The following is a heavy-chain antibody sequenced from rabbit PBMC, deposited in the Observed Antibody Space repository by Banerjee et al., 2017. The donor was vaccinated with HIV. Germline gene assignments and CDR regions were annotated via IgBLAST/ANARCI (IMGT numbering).Heavy chain of an antibody. J-gene: IGHJ3*01. V-gene: IGHV1S47*01. CDR3: ARGYDDYDARLDL. CDR1: GFDFNSYA. CDR2: IDPIFGST. Sequence: QEQLVESGGGLVQPGGSLKLSCKASGFDFNSYAVTWVRQAPGKGLEWIGYIDPIFGSTYYATWVDGRFTISSHNAQNTLYLQLNSLTAADTATYFCARGYDDYDARLDLWGPGTLVTVS. D-gene: IGHD2-1*01.